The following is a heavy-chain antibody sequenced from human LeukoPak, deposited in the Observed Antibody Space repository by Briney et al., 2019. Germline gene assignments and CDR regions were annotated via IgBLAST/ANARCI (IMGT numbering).Heavy chain of an antibody. Sequence: ASVKVSCKASGYTFTSYYMHWVRQAPGQGLEWMGIINPSGGSTSYAQEFQGRVTMTRDTSTSTVYMELSSLRSEDTAVYYCARQQWPGFDWLDPWGQGTLVTVSS. V-gene: IGHV1-46*01. CDR1: GYTFTSYY. D-gene: IGHD6-19*01. CDR3: ARQQWPGFDWLDP. J-gene: IGHJ5*02. CDR2: INPSGGST.